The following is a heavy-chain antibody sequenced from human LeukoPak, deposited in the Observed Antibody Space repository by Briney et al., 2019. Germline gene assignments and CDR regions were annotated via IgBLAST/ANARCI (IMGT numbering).Heavy chain of an antibody. J-gene: IGHJ4*02. D-gene: IGHD5-12*01. CDR3: ARDRFHSGYDYGLDY. CDR2: IYYSGTP. V-gene: IGHV4-59*12. CDR1: GGSISTYS. Sequence: SETLSLTCTVSGGSISTYSWSWIRQPPGKGLEWIGYIYYSGTPNYNPSLKSRVTISVDTSKKQFSLKLSSVTAADTAVYYCARDRFHSGYDYGLDYWGQGTLVTVSS.